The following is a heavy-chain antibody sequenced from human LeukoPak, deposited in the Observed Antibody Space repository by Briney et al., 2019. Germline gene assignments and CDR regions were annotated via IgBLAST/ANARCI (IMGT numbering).Heavy chain of an antibody. D-gene: IGHD1-1*01. CDR1: GFTFRVYG. Sequence: PGGTLRLSCVVSGFTFRVYGMSWVRQTPGKGLEWVSGITGTGENTYYADSVKGRFTISRDNAKNTLYLQMDSLRAEDTAMYYCAREILEPGKTHEYWGQGTLVTVSS. CDR2: ITGTGENT. CDR3: AREILEPGKTHEY. V-gene: IGHV3-23*01. J-gene: IGHJ4*02.